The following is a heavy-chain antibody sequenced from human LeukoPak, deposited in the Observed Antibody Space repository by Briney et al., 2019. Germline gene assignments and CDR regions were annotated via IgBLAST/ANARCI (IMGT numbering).Heavy chain of an antibody. CDR1: GYGFTNYW. CDR2: IYPGYSDT. J-gene: IGHJ3*02. Sequence: PGESLKISCKGSGYGFTNYWVGWVRQMPGKGLEWMGIIYPGYSDTRYRTSFQSQVTISADKSFSTAYLQWSSLKASDTAMYYCARQRYCSSTSCYGGVDGFDIWGQGTMVSVSS. V-gene: IGHV5-51*01. CDR3: ARQRYCSSTSCYGGVDGFDI. D-gene: IGHD2-2*01.